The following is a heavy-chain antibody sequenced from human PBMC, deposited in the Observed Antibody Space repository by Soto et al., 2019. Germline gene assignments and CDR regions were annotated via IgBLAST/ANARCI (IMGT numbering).Heavy chain of an antibody. CDR2: ISAYNANT. J-gene: IGHJ4*02. CDR1: GYTFTSYG. V-gene: IGHV1-18*01. Sequence: SVKVSRKPSGYTFTSYGISWLRQAPGQGREWMGWISAYNANTNYAQKLQGRVTMTTDTPTSTSYMELRSLRSDDTAVYFCARDRLGATGDYWGQGTLVTVSS. CDR3: ARDRLGATGDY. D-gene: IGHD1-26*01.